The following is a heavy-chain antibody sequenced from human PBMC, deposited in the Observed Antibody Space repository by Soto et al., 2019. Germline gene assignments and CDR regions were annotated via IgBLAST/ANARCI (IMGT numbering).Heavy chain of an antibody. Sequence: GASVKVSCKASGYTFTSYAMNWVRQAPGQRLEWMGWINAGNGNTKYSQKFQGRVTITRDASASTAYMELSSLRSEDTAVYYCARNVDTAMVFVIDYWGQGTLVTVSS. V-gene: IGHV1-3*01. J-gene: IGHJ4*02. CDR1: GYTFTSYA. CDR3: ARNVDTAMVFVIDY. D-gene: IGHD5-18*01. CDR2: INAGNGNT.